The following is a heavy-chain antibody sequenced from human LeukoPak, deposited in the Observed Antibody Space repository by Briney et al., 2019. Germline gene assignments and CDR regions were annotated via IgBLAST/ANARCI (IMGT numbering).Heavy chain of an antibody. CDR2: IYYSGST. CDR1: GGSISSYY. D-gene: IGHD3-22*01. CDR3: ARARTYYYDMGAFDI. Sequence: SETLSLTCTVSGGSISSYYWSWIPQPPGTGLEWIGYIYYSGSTSYNPSLKSRVTISVDPSKNQFSLKLSSVTAADTAVYYCARARTYYYDMGAFDIWGQGTMVTVYS. J-gene: IGHJ3*02. V-gene: IGHV4-59*01.